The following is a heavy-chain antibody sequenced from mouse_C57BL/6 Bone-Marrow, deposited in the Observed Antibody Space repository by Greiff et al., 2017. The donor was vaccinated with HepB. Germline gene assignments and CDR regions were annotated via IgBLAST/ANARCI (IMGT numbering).Heavy chain of an antibody. Sequence: EVKLQESGPGMVKPSQSLSLTCTVPGYSITSGYDWHWIRHFPGNKLEWMGYISYSGSTNYNPSLKSRISITHDTSKNHFFLKLNSVTTEDTATYYCAREDYGSSFAYWGQGTLVTVSA. J-gene: IGHJ3*01. CDR2: ISYSGST. D-gene: IGHD1-1*01. CDR1: GYSITSGYD. V-gene: IGHV3-1*01. CDR3: AREDYGSSFAY.